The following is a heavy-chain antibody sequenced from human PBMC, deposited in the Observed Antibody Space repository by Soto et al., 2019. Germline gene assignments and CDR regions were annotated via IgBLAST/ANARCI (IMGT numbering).Heavy chain of an antibody. V-gene: IGHV3-33*01. J-gene: IGHJ4*02. D-gene: IGHD2-15*01. CDR3: ARDSEDIVVVVARHGGWSSYFDY. CDR1: GFTFSSYG. Sequence: GGSLRLSCAASGFTFSSYGMHWVRQAPGKGLEWVAVIWYDGSNKYYADSVKGRFTISRDNSKNTLYLQMNSLRAEDTAVYYCARDSEDIVVVVARHGGWSSYFDYWGQGTLVTVSS. CDR2: IWYDGSNK.